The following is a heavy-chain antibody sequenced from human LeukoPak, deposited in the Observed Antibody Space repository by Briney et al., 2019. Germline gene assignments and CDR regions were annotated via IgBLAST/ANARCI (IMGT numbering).Heavy chain of an antibody. J-gene: IGHJ3*02. Sequence: SETLSLTCTVSGGSISTSNYYWGWGRQPPRTGLEWIGNIFYSGSTYYSPSIKSRVTISLDTSRNQFSLKLNSVTAADTAVYYCAKSNGYSLVDIWGQGTMVTVSS. CDR2: IFYSGST. CDR1: GGSISTSNYY. V-gene: IGHV4-39*07. D-gene: IGHD5-12*01. CDR3: AKSNGYSLVDI.